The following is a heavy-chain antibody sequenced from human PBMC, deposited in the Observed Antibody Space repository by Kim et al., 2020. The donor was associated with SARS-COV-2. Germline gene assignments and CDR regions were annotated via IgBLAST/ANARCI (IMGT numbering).Heavy chain of an antibody. CDR3: ARDTRDYYGMDV. CDR1: GFTFSSYG. CDR2: IWYDGSNT. V-gene: IGHV3-33*01. Sequence: GGSLRLSCAASGFTFSSYGMHWVRQAPGKGLEWVAVIWYDGSNTYYADSVKGRFTISRDNSKNTLYLQMNSLRAEDTAVYYCARDTRDYYGMDVWGQGTTATVSS. J-gene: IGHJ6*02.